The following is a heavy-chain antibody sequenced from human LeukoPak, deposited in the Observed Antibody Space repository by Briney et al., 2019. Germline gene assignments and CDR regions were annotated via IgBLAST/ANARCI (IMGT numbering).Heavy chain of an antibody. CDR1: GFTFSSYA. CDR3: ARDHRIAVAGYYFDY. J-gene: IGHJ4*02. V-gene: IGHV3-64*01. CDR2: ISSNGGST. D-gene: IGHD6-19*01. Sequence: GGSLRLSCAASGFTFSSYAMHWVRQAPGKGLEYVSAISSNGGSTYYANSVKGRFTISRDNSKNTLYLQMGSLRAEDMAVYYCARDHRIAVAGYYFDYWGQGTLVTVSS.